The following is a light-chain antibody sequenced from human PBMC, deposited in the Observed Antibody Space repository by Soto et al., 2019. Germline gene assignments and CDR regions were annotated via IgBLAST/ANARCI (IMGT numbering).Light chain of an antibody. CDR2: GAS. V-gene: IGKV3-20*01. J-gene: IGKJ5*01. CDR3: QQYDNSIT. CDR1: QSVSSNN. Sequence: EIVLTQSPGTLSLSPGETAILSCRASQSVSSNNLAWYHQKPGQTPSLLIYGASTRATGIPDRFSGSGSGTDFTLTISRLEPEDFTVYYCQQYDNSITFGQGTRLEIE.